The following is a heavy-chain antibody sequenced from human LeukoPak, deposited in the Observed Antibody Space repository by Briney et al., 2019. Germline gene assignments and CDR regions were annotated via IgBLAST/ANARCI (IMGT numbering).Heavy chain of an antibody. CDR3: AKRTPHGQWLYYFDY. CDR1: GFTFSSYA. J-gene: IGHJ4*02. CDR2: ISGSGGGT. D-gene: IGHD6-19*01. V-gene: IGHV3-23*01. Sequence: GSLRLSCAASGFTFSSYAMSWVRQAPGKGLEWVSAISGSGGGTYYADSVKGRFTISRDNSKNTLYLQMNSLRAEDTAVYYCAKRTPHGQWLYYFDYWGQGTLVTVSS.